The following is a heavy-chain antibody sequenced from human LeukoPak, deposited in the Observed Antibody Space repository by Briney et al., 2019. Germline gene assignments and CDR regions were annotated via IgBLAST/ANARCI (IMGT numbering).Heavy chain of an antibody. CDR2: IYYSGST. V-gene: IGHV4-39*01. CDR3: ARGSVSWASYGYGGYYYYGMDV. D-gene: IGHD5-18*01. Sequence: ASETLSLTCTVSGGSISSSSYYWGWIRQPPGKGLEWIGSIYYSGSTYYNPSLKSRVTISVDTSKNQFSLKLSSVTAADTAVYYCARGSVSWASYGYGGYYYYGMDVWGQGTTVTVSS. J-gene: IGHJ6*02. CDR1: GGSISSSSYY.